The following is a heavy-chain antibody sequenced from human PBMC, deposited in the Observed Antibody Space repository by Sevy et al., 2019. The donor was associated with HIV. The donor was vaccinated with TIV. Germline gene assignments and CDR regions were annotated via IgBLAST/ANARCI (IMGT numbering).Heavy chain of an antibody. CDR2: INHSGST. CDR1: GGSFSGYY. CDR3: ATRRGHLSFDY. V-gene: IGHV4-34*01. Sequence: SETLSLTCVVYGGSFSGYYWSWIRQSPGKGLEWIGEINHSGSTNYNPSLKSRVTISADTSKNKFSLKLSSVTAADTAVYYCATRRGHLSFDYWGQGTLVTVSS. J-gene: IGHJ4*02.